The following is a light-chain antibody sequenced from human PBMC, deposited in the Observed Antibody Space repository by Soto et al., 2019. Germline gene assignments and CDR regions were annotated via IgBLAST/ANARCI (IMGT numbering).Light chain of an antibody. Sequence: DIQMTQSPSTLPASVGDTVTITCRADQSISTWLAWYQQKPGKAPNLMIYKASSLESGVPSRFSGSGSGTECTLTISSLQPDDVATYYCQQYNSYPTTLGQGTRLEIK. CDR1: QSISTW. CDR2: KAS. J-gene: IGKJ5*01. V-gene: IGKV1-5*03. CDR3: QQYNSYPTT.